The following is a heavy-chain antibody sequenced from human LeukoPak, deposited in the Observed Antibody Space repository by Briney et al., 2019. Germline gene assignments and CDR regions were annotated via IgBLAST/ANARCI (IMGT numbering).Heavy chain of an antibody. CDR2: IYYSGTT. CDR1: GGSISSSSYY. V-gene: IGHV4-39*01. J-gene: IGHJ4*02. Sequence: PSETLSLTCTVSGGSISSSSYYWGWIRQPPGKGLEWIGAIYYSGTTYYNPSLKSRVAISVDTSKNQFSLKLSSVTAADTAVYFCARLLPSSLLDYWGQGTLVTVSS. CDR3: ARLLPSSLLDY. D-gene: IGHD6-13*01.